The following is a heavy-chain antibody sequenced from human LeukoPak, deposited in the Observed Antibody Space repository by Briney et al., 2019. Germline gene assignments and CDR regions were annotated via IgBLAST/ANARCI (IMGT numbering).Heavy chain of an antibody. CDR3: ARDLAAAGTSIIGC. CDR2: IIPILGIA. Sequence: ASVKVSCKVSGGTFSSYAISWVRQAPGQGLEWMGRIIPILGIANYAQKSQGRVTITADQSTSTAYMELNSLRSEDTAVYYCARDLAAAGTSIIGCCGQGTLVTASS. V-gene: IGHV1-69*04. CDR1: GGTFSSYA. J-gene: IGHJ4*02. D-gene: IGHD6-13*01.